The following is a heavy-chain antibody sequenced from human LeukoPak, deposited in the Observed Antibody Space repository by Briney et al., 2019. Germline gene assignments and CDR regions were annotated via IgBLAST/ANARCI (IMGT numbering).Heavy chain of an antibody. D-gene: IGHD3/OR15-3a*01. J-gene: IGHJ5*02. CDR3: ARDRAANQDWVEFDP. CDR1: GFRVSDYY. CDR2: IRDSGEA. V-gene: IGHV3-66*02. Sequence: GGSLRLSCAVSGFRVSDYYMSWVCQASGKGLEWAGLIRDSGEAFYADFARGRFAISRDEPENTLYLQMNSLRVEDTAVYFCARDRAANQDWVEFDPWGQGTPVIVSS.